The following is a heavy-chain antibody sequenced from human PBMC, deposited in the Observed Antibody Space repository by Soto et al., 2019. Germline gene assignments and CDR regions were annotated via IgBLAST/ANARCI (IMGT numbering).Heavy chain of an antibody. CDR1: GLTLSDAW. V-gene: IGHV3-15*05. CDR2: IKTKSDGAVT. D-gene: IGHD3-10*01. Sequence: EVQLVESGGGLVKPGGSLRLSCVGSGLTLSDAWMNWVRQIPGKGPEWVGGIKTKSDGAVTDYAALAKGRFTISRDESQNTVSLQMNSLKSEDTAVDYCGREWFGDFVWGQGTLVTVSS. J-gene: IGHJ4*02. CDR3: GREWFGDFV.